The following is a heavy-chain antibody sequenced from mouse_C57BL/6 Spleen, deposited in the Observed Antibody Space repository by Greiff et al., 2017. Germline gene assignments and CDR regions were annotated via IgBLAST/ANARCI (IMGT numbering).Heavy chain of an antibody. CDR1: GYSITSGYY. CDR3: AREEGYGAMDY. CDR2: ISYDGSN. J-gene: IGHJ4*01. D-gene: IGHD2-2*01. V-gene: IGHV3-6*01. Sequence: EVKLMESGPGLVKPSQSLSLTCSVTGYSITSGYYWNWIRQFPGNKLEWMGYISYDGSNNYNPSLKNRISITRDTSKNQFFLKLNSVTTEDTATYYCAREEGYGAMDYWGQGTSVTVSS.